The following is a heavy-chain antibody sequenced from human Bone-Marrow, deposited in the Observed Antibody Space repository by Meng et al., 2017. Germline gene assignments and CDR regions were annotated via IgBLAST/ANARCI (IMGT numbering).Heavy chain of an antibody. CDR1: GFTFDDYA. J-gene: IGHJ4*02. D-gene: IGHD2-15*01. Sequence: ALRLSCAASGFTFDDYAMHWVRQAPGKGLEWVSGISGNSGSIGYADSVKGRFTISRDNAKNTLYLQMNSLRAEDTAVYYCARGIGLRGYCSGGSCYSGVDYWGQGTLVTVSS. CDR3: ARGIGLRGYCSGGSCYSGVDY. CDR2: ISGNSGSI. V-gene: IGHV3-9*01.